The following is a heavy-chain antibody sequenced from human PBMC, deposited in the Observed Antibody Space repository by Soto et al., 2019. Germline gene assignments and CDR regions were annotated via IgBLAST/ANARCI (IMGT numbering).Heavy chain of an antibody. D-gene: IGHD1-26*01. CDR2: IWYDGSNK. CDR1: GFTFSNYG. V-gene: IGHV3-33*01. J-gene: IGHJ4*02. CDR3: ARSGAPYSNYFDY. Sequence: QVQLVESGGGVVQPGRSLRLSCVASGFTFSNYGMHWVRQAPGKGLEWVAIIWYDGSNKFYGDSVKGRFTISRDNSKNTLYLQMNSLRAEDTGVYYCARSGAPYSNYFDYWGQGTLVTVSP.